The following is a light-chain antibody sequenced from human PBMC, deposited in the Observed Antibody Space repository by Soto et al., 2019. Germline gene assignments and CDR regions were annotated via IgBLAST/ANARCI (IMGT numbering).Light chain of an antibody. CDR3: SSFTTSYFYV. Sequence: QSVLTQPRSVSGSPGQSVTISCTGTSSDVGTYTYVSWYQQHPGKAPKLIIYDVIKRPSGVPDRFSGSKSAYTASLTISGLQAEDEATYFCSSFTTSYFYVFGPGTKVTVL. V-gene: IGLV2-11*01. CDR1: SSDVGTYTY. CDR2: DVI. J-gene: IGLJ1*01.